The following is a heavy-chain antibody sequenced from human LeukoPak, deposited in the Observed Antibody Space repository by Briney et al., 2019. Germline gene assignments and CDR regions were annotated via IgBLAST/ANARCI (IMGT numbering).Heavy chain of an antibody. CDR2: IYYSGST. V-gene: IGHV4-59*01. CDR3: ARGGYYGSGNDFRFDP. CDR1: GGSISSYY. D-gene: IGHD3-10*01. J-gene: IGHJ5*02. Sequence: PAGTLSLTCTVSGGSISSYYWSWIRQPPGKGLEWIGYIYYSGSTNYKPSLKSRVTISVDTSKNQFSLKLNSVTAADTAVYYCARGGYYGSGNDFRFDPWGQGTLVTVSS.